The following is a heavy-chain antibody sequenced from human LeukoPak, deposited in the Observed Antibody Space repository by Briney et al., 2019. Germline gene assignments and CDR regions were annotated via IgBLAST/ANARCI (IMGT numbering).Heavy chain of an antibody. J-gene: IGHJ4*02. CDR1: GFTFSSYW. Sequence: GGSLRLSCAASGFTFSSYWMSWVHQAPGKGLEWVANIKQDGSEKYYVDSVKGRFTNSRDNTKNSLYLQMDSLTADDTAVYFCACLRGPSDYWGQGTLVTVSS. D-gene: IGHD4-17*01. CDR2: IKQDGSEK. CDR3: ACLRGPSDY. V-gene: IGHV3-7*01.